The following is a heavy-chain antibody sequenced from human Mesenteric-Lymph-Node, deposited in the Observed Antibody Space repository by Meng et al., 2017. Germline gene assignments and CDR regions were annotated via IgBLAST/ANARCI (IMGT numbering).Heavy chain of an antibody. CDR1: GISISSYE. Sequence: GESLKISCAALGISISSYEIIWVRQAPGKGLEWVSTISASDSTMAYADSVKGRFTISRDNAKNSVSLHINSLRAEDTAVYFCAREVVVERSFYYGIDVWGQGTTVTVSS. J-gene: IGHJ6*02. CDR3: AREVVVERSFYYGIDV. V-gene: IGHV3-48*03. D-gene: IGHD2-21*01. CDR2: ISASDSTM.